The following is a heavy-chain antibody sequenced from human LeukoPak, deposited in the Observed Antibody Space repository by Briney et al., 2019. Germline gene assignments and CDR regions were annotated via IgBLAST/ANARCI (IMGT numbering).Heavy chain of an antibody. V-gene: IGHV3-48*01. CDR2: ISNRIGTT. Sequence: TGGSLRLSCAASGFSFDNYAMNWVRQTPGKGPEWVAYISNRIGTTFYADSVRGRFTISRDNGKNSLYLQMNSLRAEDTAVYYCATNGQLSSYYYMDVWGKGTTVTVSS. J-gene: IGHJ6*03. CDR3: ATNGQLSSYYYMDV. CDR1: GFSFDNYA. D-gene: IGHD5-18*01.